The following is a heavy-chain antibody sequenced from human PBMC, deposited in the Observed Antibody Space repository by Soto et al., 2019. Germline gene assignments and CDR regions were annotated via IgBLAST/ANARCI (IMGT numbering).Heavy chain of an antibody. V-gene: IGHV4-4*02. CDR2: IYHSGST. CDR3: ARFGGGYYPKGMDV. Sequence: QVQLQESGPGLVKPSGTLSLTCAVSGGSISSSNWWSWVRQPPGKGLEWIGEIYHSGSTNDNPSLKTRVTTSVDKSKNQFSLKLSSLTAADTAVYYCARFGGGYYPKGMDVWGQGTTVTVSS. J-gene: IGHJ6*02. CDR1: GGSISSSNW. D-gene: IGHD3-3*01.